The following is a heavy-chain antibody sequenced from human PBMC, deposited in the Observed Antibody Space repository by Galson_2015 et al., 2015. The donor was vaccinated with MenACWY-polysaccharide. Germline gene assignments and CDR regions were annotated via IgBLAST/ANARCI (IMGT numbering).Heavy chain of an antibody. Sequence: SLRLSCAVSGFTFKNYWMSWVRQAPGKGLEWVANIKKDGSEKYCVDSVRGRFTISRDNGRSSLYLQMNGLRVEDTAVYYCARGHYGMGVWGQGTTVTVS. CDR1: GFTFKNYW. CDR2: IKKDGSEK. J-gene: IGHJ6*02. CDR3: ARGHYGMGV. V-gene: IGHV3-7*01.